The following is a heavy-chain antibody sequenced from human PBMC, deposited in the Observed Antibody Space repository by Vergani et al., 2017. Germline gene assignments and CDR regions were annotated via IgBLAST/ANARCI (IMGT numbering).Heavy chain of an antibody. CDR1: GGTFSSYA. Sequence: QVQLVQSGAEVKKPGSSVKVSCKASGGTFSSYAISWVRQAPGQGLEWMGGIIPIFGTANYAQKFQGRVTITADESTSTAYMELSSLRSEDTAVYYCARDSGGYSSSHRNGYFDLWGRGTLVTVSS. CDR2: IIPIFGTA. V-gene: IGHV1-69*01. D-gene: IGHD6-13*01. CDR3: ARDSGGYSSSHRNGYFDL. J-gene: IGHJ2*01.